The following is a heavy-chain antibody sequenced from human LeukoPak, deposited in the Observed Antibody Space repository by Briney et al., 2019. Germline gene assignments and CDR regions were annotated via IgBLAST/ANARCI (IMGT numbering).Heavy chain of an antibody. CDR3: AREGDGLLSKDFDY. CDR2: SSPNSGGA. Sequence: GASVTVSCKASEYTFSGYYIHWVRQAPGQGLEWMGYSSPNSGGANSAQKFRGRVTMTRDTSISTAYMELTRLGSDDTAVYYCAREGDGLLSKDFDYWGQGTLVTVSS. D-gene: IGHD2-15*01. V-gene: IGHV1-2*02. CDR1: EYTFSGYY. J-gene: IGHJ4*02.